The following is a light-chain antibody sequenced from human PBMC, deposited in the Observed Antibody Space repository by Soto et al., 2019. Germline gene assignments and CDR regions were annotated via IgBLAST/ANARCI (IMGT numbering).Light chain of an antibody. CDR2: DAS. CDR3: QQYGSSPWT. J-gene: IGKJ1*01. CDR1: QSIGYY. V-gene: IGKV3-20*01. Sequence: EIVLTQSPATLSLSPGERATLSCRASQSIGYYLAWYQEKPGQAPRLLIYDASIRATGIPDRFSGSWSGTDFTLTISRLEPEDFAVYYCQQYGSSPWTFGQGTKVDIK.